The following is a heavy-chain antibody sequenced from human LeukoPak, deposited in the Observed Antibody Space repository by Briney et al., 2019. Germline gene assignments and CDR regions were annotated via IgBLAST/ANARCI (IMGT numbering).Heavy chain of an antibody. V-gene: IGHV1-2*02. J-gene: IGHJ3*02. D-gene: IGHD3-3*01. CDR1: GYTFTGYY. CDR3: ARALSITIFGVADYASDI. CDR2: INPNSGGT. Sequence: GASVKVSCKASGYTFTGYYMHWVRQAPGQGLEWMGWINPNSGGTNYAQKFQGRVTMTRDTSISTAYMELSRLRSDDTALYYCARALSITIFGVADYASDIWGQGTMVTVSS.